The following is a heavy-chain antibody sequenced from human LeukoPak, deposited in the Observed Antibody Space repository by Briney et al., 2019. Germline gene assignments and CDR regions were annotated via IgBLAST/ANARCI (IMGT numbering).Heavy chain of an antibody. D-gene: IGHD2-15*01. V-gene: IGHV4-39*01. CDR1: GGSISSGSYY. CDR3: ARLAGSAGPYYFDY. CDR2: IYYSGST. J-gene: IGHJ4*02. Sequence: PSQTLSLTCTVSGGSISSGSYYWGWIRQPPGKGLEWIGSIYYSGSTYYNPSLKSRVTISVDTSKNQFSLKLSSVTAADTAVYYCARLAGSAGPYYFDYWGQGTLVTVSS.